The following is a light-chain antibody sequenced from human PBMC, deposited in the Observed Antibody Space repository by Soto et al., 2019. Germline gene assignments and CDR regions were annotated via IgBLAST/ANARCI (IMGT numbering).Light chain of an antibody. CDR3: TSFTTTGAWV. V-gene: IGLV2-14*03. J-gene: IGLJ3*02. CDR1: SSDVGGYDY. Sequence: QSVLTQPASVSGSPGQSITISCTGTSSDVGGYDYVSWYQQHPGKAPKLIIYDISNRPSGFSNRFSGSKSGNMASLTLSGRQAEDEADYYCTSFTTTGAWVFGGGTKLTVL. CDR2: DIS.